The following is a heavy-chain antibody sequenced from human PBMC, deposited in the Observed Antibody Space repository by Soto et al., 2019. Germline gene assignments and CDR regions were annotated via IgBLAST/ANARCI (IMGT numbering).Heavy chain of an antibody. CDR1: GFTFRSYV. Sequence: QVQLVESGGGVVQPGTSLRLSCVGSGFTFRSYVIHWVRQAPGKGLEWVALTSYDGSNNFYGDSVKGRFTISRHNSRNTVELQMGSLRLEDTALYYGARLGTRGGVAVWGEGTVVSVSP. V-gene: IGHV3-30*03. CDR2: TSYDGSNN. CDR3: ARLGTRGGVAV. D-gene: IGHD3-16*01. J-gene: IGHJ4*02.